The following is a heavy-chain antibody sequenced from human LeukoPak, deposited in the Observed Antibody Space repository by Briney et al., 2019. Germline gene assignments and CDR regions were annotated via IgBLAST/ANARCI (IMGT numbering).Heavy chain of an antibody. CDR2: ISSSSSTI. Sequence: GGSLRLSCAASGFTFSSYSMNWVRQAPGKGLEWVSYISSSSSTIYYADSVKGRFTISRDHAKNSLYLQMNSLRAEDTAVYYCAREKFSDCSSTSCYINYFDYWGQGTLVTVSS. CDR3: AREKFSDCSSTSCYINYFDY. D-gene: IGHD2-2*02. J-gene: IGHJ4*02. CDR1: GFTFSSYS. V-gene: IGHV3-48*01.